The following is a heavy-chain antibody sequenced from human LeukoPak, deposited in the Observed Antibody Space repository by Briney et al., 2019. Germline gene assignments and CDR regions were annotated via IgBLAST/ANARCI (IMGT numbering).Heavy chain of an antibody. Sequence: GGSLRLSCAASGFTFSTYGMHWVRQAPGKGLEWVAVISSDGSNKYYADSVKGRFTISRDNSKNTLYLQMNSLRAEDTAVYYCARVGYSYGYSLWFDPWGQGTLVTVSS. D-gene: IGHD5-18*01. CDR2: ISSDGSNK. CDR3: ARVGYSYGYSLWFDP. J-gene: IGHJ5*02. CDR1: GFTFSTYG. V-gene: IGHV3-30*03.